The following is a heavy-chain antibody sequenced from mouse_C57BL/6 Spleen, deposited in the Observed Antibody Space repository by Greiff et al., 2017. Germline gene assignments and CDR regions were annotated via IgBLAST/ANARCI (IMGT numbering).Heavy chain of an antibody. CDR1: GFTFSSYA. CDR3: AREDYDAWFAY. J-gene: IGHJ3*01. Sequence: EVKLVESGGGLVKPGGSLKLSCAASGFTFSSYAMSWVRQTPEKRLEWVATISDGGSYTYYPDNVKGRFPISRDNAKNNLYLQRSHLKSEDTAMYYCAREDYDAWFAYWGQGTLVTVSA. D-gene: IGHD2-4*01. CDR2: ISDGGSYT. V-gene: IGHV5-4*01.